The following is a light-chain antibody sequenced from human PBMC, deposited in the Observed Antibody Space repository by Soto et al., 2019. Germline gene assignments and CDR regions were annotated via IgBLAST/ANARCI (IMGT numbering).Light chain of an antibody. V-gene: IGLV4-69*01. Sequence: QPVLTQSPSASASLGASVKLTCTLSSGHSNYAIAWHQQQPEKGPRYLMKVNSGGSHIKGDGIPDRFSGSSSGAERYLFISSLQSEDEADYYCQTWGTGIQVFGTGTKLTVL. CDR2: VNSGGSH. CDR3: QTWGTGIQV. J-gene: IGLJ1*01. CDR1: SGHSNYA.